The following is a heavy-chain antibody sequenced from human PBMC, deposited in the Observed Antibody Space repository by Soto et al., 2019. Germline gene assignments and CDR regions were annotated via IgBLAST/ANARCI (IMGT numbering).Heavy chain of an antibody. CDR2: IYYSGST. CDR1: GGSISSGGYY. J-gene: IGHJ4*02. D-gene: IGHD3-9*01. CDR3: ARGRDILTGYLDY. Sequence: SETLSLTCTVSGGSISSGGYYWSWIRQHPGKGLEWIGYIYYSGSTYYNPSLKSRVTISVDTSKSQFSLKPSSVTAADTAVYYCARGRDILTGYLDYWGQGTLVTVSS. V-gene: IGHV4-31*03.